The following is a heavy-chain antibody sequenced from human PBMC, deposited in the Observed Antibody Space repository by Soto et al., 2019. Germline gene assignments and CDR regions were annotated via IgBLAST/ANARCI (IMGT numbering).Heavy chain of an antibody. J-gene: IGHJ5*02. CDR2: ISVDNGNT. CDR3: ARTSVSNYNWFDP. CDR1: GYTFTDYD. D-gene: IGHD4-4*01. Sequence: QGQLVQSGAEVKQPGASVKVSCKASGYTFTDYDISWVRQAPGQGLEWMGWISVDNGNTKYVESLQGRVTMTTDTSTSTAYLEVRSLRSDDTAVYYCARTSVSNYNWFDPWGQGTLVAVSS. V-gene: IGHV1-18*01.